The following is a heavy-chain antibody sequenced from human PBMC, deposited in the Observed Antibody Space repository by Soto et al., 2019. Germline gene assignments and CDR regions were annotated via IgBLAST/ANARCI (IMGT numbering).Heavy chain of an antibody. J-gene: IGHJ5*02. CDR1: GFTFSSYG. Sequence: QVQLVESGGGVVQPGRSLRLSCAASGFTFSSYGMQWVRQAPGKGLEWVAVISYDGSNKYYADSVKGRFTIARDNSKNTLYLQMNSLSAEDTAVYYWAKIYPFEYSSSLENWFDPWGKGTLVTVSS. CDR2: ISYDGSNK. D-gene: IGHD6-6*01. CDR3: AKIYPFEYSSSLENWFDP. V-gene: IGHV3-30*18.